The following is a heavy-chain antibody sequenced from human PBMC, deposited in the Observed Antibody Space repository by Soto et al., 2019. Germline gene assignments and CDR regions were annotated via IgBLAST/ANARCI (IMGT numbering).Heavy chain of an antibody. CDR3: ARSAYDSSGYPYFDY. Sequence: PSECLSLACTVSGGSVYIDIFYWSWIRQPPGRGLEWIGYIYYTGSTNYNPSLKSRVTLSIDTSRNQFSLKLSSVTPADTAVYYCARSAYDSSGYPYFDYWGQGTLVTVSS. CDR1: GGSVYIDIFY. V-gene: IGHV4-61*01. CDR2: IYYTGST. D-gene: IGHD3-22*01. J-gene: IGHJ4*02.